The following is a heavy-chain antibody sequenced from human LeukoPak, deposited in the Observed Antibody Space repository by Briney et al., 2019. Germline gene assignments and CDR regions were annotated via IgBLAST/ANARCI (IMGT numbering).Heavy chain of an antibody. CDR3: VREGRWRYDILTGYFDY. CDR1: GFTFSSYW. CDR2: IKQDGSEQ. D-gene: IGHD3-9*01. V-gene: IGHV3-7*01. Sequence: PGGSLRLSCAASGFTFSSYWMSWVRQAPGKGLEWVANIKQDGSEQYYGDSVKGRFTISRDNANNSLFLQMDSLTAEDTAVYYCVREGRWRYDILTGYFDYWGQGILVTVSS. J-gene: IGHJ4*02.